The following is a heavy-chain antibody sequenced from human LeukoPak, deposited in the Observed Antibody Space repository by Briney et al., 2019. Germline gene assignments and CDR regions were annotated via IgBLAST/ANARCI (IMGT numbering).Heavy chain of an antibody. Sequence: GGSLRLSCAASGFTFSSYAMSWVRQAPGKGLEWVSGISWNSGSIGYAESVKGRFTISRDNAKNSLYLQMNSLRAEDTAVYYCARQTRRGYFDYWGQGTLVTVSS. CDR1: GFTFSSYA. CDR3: ARQTRRGYFDY. V-gene: IGHV3-48*01. D-gene: IGHD3-10*01. J-gene: IGHJ4*02. CDR2: ISWNSGSI.